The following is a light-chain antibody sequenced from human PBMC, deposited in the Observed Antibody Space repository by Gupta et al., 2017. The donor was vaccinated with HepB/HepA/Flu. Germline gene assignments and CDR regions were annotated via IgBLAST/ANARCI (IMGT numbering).Light chain of an antibody. V-gene: IGLV3-1*01. J-gene: IGLJ2*01. CDR2: QDN. Sequence: SYELTQTPSVSVCPGQTASITCSGDKLGDKYASWYQQKPGQSPVVVIYQDNKRPSGIPERFSGPNSGNTATLTISETQAMDEADYYCQAWDSTTAVFGGGTRLTVL. CDR1: KLGDKY. CDR3: QAWDSTTAV.